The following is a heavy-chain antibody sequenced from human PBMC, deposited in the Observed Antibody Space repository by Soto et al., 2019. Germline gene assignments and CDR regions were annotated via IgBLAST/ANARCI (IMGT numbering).Heavy chain of an antibody. CDR3: ARSEQWLVYAFDI. Sequence: PGVSLRLSCATSGFTFSSYALHWVRQAPGKGLEWVALISYDGVSKYHAASVQGRFTISRDNSRNTLDLQMNSLRAEDTAVYYCARSEQWLVYAFDIWGQGTMVTVSS. CDR2: ISYDGVSK. J-gene: IGHJ3*02. V-gene: IGHV3-30-3*01. CDR1: GFTFSSYA. D-gene: IGHD6-19*01.